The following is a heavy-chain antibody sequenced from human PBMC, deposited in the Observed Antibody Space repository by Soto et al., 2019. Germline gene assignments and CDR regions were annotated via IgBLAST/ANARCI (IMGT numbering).Heavy chain of an antibody. Sequence: GGSLRLSCAASGFTFSSYGMHWVRQAPGKGLEWVAVIWYDGSNKYYADSVKGRFTISRDNSKNTLYLQMNSLRAEDTAVYYCARDHGSYCSSTSCRSREFDPRGQGTLVTVSS. CDR2: IWYDGSNK. V-gene: IGHV3-33*01. J-gene: IGHJ5*02. CDR1: GFTFSSYG. D-gene: IGHD2-2*01. CDR3: ARDHGSYCSSTSCRSREFDP.